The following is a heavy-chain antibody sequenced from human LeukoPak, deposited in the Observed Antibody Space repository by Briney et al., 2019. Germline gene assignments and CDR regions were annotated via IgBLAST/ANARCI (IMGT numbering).Heavy chain of an antibody. CDR2: ISWNSGSI. V-gene: IGHV3-9*01. CDR1: GFTFDDYA. Sequence: GGSLRLSCAASGFTFDDYAMHWVRQAPGKGLEWVSGISWNSGSIGYADSVKGRFTISRDNAKNSLYLQMNSLRAEDTALYYCAKGIHQNSDAFDIWGQGTMVTVSS. J-gene: IGHJ3*02. CDR3: AKGIHQNSDAFDI.